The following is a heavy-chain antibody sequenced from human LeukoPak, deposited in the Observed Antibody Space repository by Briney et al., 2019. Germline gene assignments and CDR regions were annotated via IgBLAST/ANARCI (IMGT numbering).Heavy chain of an antibody. J-gene: IGHJ4*02. D-gene: IGHD5-12*01. CDR1: GFTFSSYS. CDR2: ISSSSSYI. V-gene: IGHV3-21*01. CDR3: ARGTNSGYDFDY. Sequence: PGGSLRLSCAASGFTFSSYSMNWVRQAPGKGLEWVSSISSSSSYIYYADSVKGRFTISRDNAKNSLYLQMNSLRAEDTAVYYCARGTNSGYDFDYWGQGTLVTVSS.